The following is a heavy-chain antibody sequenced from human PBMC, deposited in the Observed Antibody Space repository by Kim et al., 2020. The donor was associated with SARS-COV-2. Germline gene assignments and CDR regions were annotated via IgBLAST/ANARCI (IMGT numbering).Heavy chain of an antibody. CDR3: ARGFNFEQLPGIAAAGSYDY. Sequence: RVTISVDTSKNQFSLKLSSVTAADTAVYYCARGFNFEQLPGIAAAGSYDYWGQGTLVTVSS. V-gene: IGHV4-34*01. J-gene: IGHJ4*02. D-gene: IGHD6-13*01.